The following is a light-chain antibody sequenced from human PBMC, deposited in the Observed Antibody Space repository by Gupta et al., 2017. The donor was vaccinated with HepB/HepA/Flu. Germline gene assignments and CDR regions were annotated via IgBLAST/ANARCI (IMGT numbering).Light chain of an antibody. V-gene: IGKV1-16*02. CDR1: QGISNY. Sequence: IHFTQFPSSLSYSVGDSVTSTWPASQGISNYLAWFLQKPGKAPKFLIYAASSLQSGVPSKFSGSGSGTDFTLTISSLQPEDFATYYCQQYNSYPITFGQGTRLEIK. J-gene: IGKJ5*01. CDR2: AAS. CDR3: QQYNSYPIT.